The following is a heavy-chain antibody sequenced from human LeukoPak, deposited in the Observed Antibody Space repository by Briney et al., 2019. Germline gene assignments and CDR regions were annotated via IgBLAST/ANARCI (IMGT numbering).Heavy chain of an antibody. CDR2: ISGSGGST. CDR1: GFTVSSNY. Sequence: GGSLRLSCAASGFTVSSNYMTWVRQAPGRGLEWVSAISGSGGSTYYADSVKGRFTISRDNSKNTLYLQMNSLRAEDTAVYYCAKDPRPFDYWGQGTLVTVSS. J-gene: IGHJ4*02. D-gene: IGHD6-6*01. V-gene: IGHV3-23*01. CDR3: AKDPRPFDY.